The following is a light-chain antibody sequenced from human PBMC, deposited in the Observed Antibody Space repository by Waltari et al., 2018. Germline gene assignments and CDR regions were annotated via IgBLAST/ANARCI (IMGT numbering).Light chain of an antibody. CDR2: DVT. J-gene: IGLJ2*01. CDR3: SSYTFSSTLV. V-gene: IGLV2-14*03. CDR1: SSDVSTYNY. Sequence: QSALTQPASVSESPGQSITISCPITSSDVSTYNYVSWYQQHPGKAPKLIIYDVTNRPSGVSNRFSGSKSGNTASLTISGLQSEDEADYYCSSYTFSSTLVFGGGTKLTVL.